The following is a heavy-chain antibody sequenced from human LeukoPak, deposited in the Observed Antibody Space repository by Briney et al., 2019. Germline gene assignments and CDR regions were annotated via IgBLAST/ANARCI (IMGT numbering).Heavy chain of an antibody. D-gene: IGHD3-3*01. Sequence: SETLSLSCAVYGGSFSGYYWGWIRQPPGRDLEWIGSIYSSGNTYYNPSLESRVTISVDTSKNQLSLKLTSATAADTSVYYCARHSGLRSPFDPWGQGTLVTVSS. V-gene: IGHV4-39*01. CDR1: GGSFSGYY. J-gene: IGHJ5*02. CDR3: ARHSGLRSPFDP. CDR2: IYSSGNT.